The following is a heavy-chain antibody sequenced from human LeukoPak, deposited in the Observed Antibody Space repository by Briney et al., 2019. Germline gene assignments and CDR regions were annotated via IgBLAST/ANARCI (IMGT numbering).Heavy chain of an antibody. V-gene: IGHV3-33*01. CDR2: IRYEGNEE. CDR1: GFTFSNYG. D-gene: IGHD4-17*01. Sequence: GRSLRLSCAAYGFTFSNYGMEWVRQAPGKGMEWVAGIRYEGNEELYADSGRGRFTISRDNSSNILYLQMNSLSPEDTATYYCTPENDPSVKMGRFDPWGQGTLVTVSS. J-gene: IGHJ5*01. CDR3: TPENDPSVKMGRFDP.